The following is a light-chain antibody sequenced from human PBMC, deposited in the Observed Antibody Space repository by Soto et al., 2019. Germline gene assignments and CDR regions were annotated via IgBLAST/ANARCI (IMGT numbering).Light chain of an antibody. CDR2: GAS. Sequence: EIVMTQSPSTLSVSPGERVTLSCRASQSISINLAWYQRKPGQSPRLLVSGASTRATGVPVRFSGSGSGTEFTLSISSLQSEDFAVYYCHQHHIWPPTFGQGTKVEI. CDR1: QSISIN. CDR3: HQHHIWPPT. V-gene: IGKV3-15*01. J-gene: IGKJ1*01.